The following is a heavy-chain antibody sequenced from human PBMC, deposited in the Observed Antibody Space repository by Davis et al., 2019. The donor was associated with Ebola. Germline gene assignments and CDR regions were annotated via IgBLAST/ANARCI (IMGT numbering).Heavy chain of an antibody. CDR2: IYYSGST. D-gene: IGHD3-3*01. Sequence: MPSETLSLTCTVSGGSISSSSYYWGWIRQPPGKGLEWIGSIYYSGSTYYNPSLKSRVTISVDTSKNQFSLKLSSVSAADTAVYYCARLFRSARDRFDPWGQGTLVTVSS. CDR3: ARLFRSARDRFDP. CDR1: GGSISSSSYY. V-gene: IGHV4-39*01. J-gene: IGHJ5*02.